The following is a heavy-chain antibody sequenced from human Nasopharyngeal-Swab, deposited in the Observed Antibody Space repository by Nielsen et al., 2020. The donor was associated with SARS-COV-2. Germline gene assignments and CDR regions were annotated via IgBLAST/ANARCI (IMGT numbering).Heavy chain of an antibody. CDR1: GYAFTNYG. D-gene: IGHD2-15*01. J-gene: IGHJ4*02. CDR2: ISTYNSNT. Sequence: GSVKVSCKASGYAFTNYGITWVRQAPGQGLEWMGWISTYNSNTNYRQKLQGRVTMTTDTSTSTAYMELRSLRSDDTAMYYCARDRRDVVVVVAAGGPDYWGQGTLVTVSS. CDR3: ARDRRDVVVVVAAGGPDY. V-gene: IGHV1-18*01.